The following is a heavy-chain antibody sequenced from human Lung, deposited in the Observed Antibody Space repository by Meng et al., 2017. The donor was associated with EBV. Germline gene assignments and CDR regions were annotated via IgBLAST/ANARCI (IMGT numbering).Heavy chain of an antibody. Sequence: QVQLQQWGSGLLKPSETLSLTCAVYGGSFSGYYWSWIRQPPGKGLEWIGEINHSGSTNYNPSLKSRVTISVDTSKNPFSPKLSSVTAADTAVYYCARGGMTTVTTYYFDYWGQGTLVTVSS. J-gene: IGHJ4*02. CDR2: INHSGST. V-gene: IGHV4-34*01. CDR3: ARGGMTTVTTYYFDY. CDR1: GGSFSGYY. D-gene: IGHD4-17*01.